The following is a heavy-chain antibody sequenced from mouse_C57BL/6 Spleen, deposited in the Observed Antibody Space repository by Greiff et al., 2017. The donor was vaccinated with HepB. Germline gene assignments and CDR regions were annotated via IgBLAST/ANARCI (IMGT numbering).Heavy chain of an antibody. J-gene: IGHJ3*01. V-gene: IGHV1-61*01. Sequence: QVQLQQPGAELVRPGSSVKLSCKASGYTFTSYWMDWVKQRPGQGLEWIGNIYPSDSETHYNQKFKDKATLTVDKSSSTAYMQLSSLTSEDSAVYYCARRGDYYYGSSPFAYWGQGTPVTVSA. CDR2: IYPSDSET. CDR3: ARRGDYYYGSSPFAY. CDR1: GYTFTSYW. D-gene: IGHD1-1*01.